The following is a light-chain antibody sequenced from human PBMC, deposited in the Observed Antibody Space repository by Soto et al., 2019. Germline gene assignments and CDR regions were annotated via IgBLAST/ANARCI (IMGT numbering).Light chain of an antibody. CDR1: SSNIGAGYH. CDR3: QSYDSSLSGYV. Sequence: QSVLTQPPSVSGAPGQRVTISCTGSSSNIGAGYHVHWYQQLPGTAPKLLIYGNSNRPSGVPDRFSGSKSGTSASLAIPGLQAEDEADYYCQSYDSSLSGYVFGTGTKLTVL. V-gene: IGLV1-40*01. CDR2: GNS. J-gene: IGLJ1*01.